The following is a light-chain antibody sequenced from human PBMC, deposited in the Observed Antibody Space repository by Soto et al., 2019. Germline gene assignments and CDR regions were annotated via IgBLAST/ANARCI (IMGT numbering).Light chain of an antibody. V-gene: IGKV3-20*01. CDR2: GAS. Sequence: NVFTESPGTPSRSPGERGPLSFRATQSVSNNYLAWYQQKPGQAPRLLIYGASNRATGIPDRFSGSGSGTDFTLTISRLEPEDFAVYYCQQYGSSGTFGQGTKVDIK. J-gene: IGKJ1*01. CDR3: QQYGSSGT. CDR1: QSVSNNY.